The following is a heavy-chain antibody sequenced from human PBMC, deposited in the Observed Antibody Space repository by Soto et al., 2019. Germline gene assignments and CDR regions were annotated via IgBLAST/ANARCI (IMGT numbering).Heavy chain of an antibody. Sequence: GGSLRLSCAASGSTFSSYAMHWVRQAPGKGLEWVAVISYDGSNKYYAGSVKSRFTISRDNSKNTLYLQMNSLRAEDTAVYYCARDRLGYSGRRYYYYGMDVWGQGTTVTVSS. CDR3: ARDRLGYSGRRYYYYGMDV. CDR1: GSTFSSYA. V-gene: IGHV3-30-3*01. CDR2: ISYDGSNK. D-gene: IGHD5-12*01. J-gene: IGHJ6*02.